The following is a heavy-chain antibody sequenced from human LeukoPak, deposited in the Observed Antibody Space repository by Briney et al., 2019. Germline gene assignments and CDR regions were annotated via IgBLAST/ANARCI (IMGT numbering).Heavy chain of an antibody. CDR2: TYYRSKWYN. CDR3: AREAYCGGDCYSYRFYYYYGMDV. CDR1: GDSVSSNSAA. Sequence: SQTPSLTCAISGDSVSSNSAAWNWIRQSPSRGLEWLGRTYYRSKWYNDYAVSVKSRITINPDTSKNQFSLQLNSVTPEDTAVYYCAREAYCGGDCYSYRFYYYYGMDVWGQGTTVTVSS. J-gene: IGHJ6*02. V-gene: IGHV6-1*01. D-gene: IGHD2-21*02.